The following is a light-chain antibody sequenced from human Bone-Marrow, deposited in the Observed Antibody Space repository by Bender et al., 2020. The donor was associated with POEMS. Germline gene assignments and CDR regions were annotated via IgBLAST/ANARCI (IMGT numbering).Light chain of an antibody. CDR3: CAYAGSTTWV. CDR2: EVT. J-gene: IGLJ3*02. Sequence: QSALTQPASVSGSPGQSITVSCTGTSSDVGTFNLVSWYQQHPGKAPKLIIYEVTKRPAGVSSRFSGSKSGNTASLTISGVQAEDEADYYCCAYAGSTTWVFGGGTKVTVL. CDR1: SSDVGTFNL. V-gene: IGLV2-23*02.